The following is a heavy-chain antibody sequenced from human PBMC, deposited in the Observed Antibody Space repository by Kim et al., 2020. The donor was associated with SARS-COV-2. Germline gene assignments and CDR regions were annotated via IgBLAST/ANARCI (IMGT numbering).Heavy chain of an antibody. D-gene: IGHD6-6*01. J-gene: IGHJ5*02. Sequence: SETLSLTCTVSGDSISSYYWSWIRQPPGKGLEWIGYVHYGGSTNSNPSLKSRVTIGIDTSKSQFSLRLSSVTAADTAVYYCASSVVARLNWFDPWGQGTLVTVSA. CDR2: VHYGGST. CDR1: GDSISSYY. V-gene: IGHV4-59*08. CDR3: ASSVVARLNWFDP.